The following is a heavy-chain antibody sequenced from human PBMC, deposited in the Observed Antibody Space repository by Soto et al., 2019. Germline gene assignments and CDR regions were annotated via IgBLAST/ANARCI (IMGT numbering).Heavy chain of an antibody. CDR2: INPNSGGT. Sequence: GASVKVSCKASGYTFTGYYMHWVRQAPGQGLEWMGWINPNSGGTNYAQKFQGRVTMTRDTSISTAYMELSRLRSDDTDVYYCARIGALGYCSSTSCYTYYYYGMDVCGQGTTVTVSS. J-gene: IGHJ6*02. CDR1: GYTFTGYY. V-gene: IGHV1-2*02. D-gene: IGHD2-2*02. CDR3: ARIGALGYCSSTSCYTYYYYGMDV.